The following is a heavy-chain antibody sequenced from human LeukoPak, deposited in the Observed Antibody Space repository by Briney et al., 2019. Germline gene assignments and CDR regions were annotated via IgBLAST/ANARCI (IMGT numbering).Heavy chain of an antibody. CDR3: ARHGDFCFDN. CDR1: GSTFSHYW. CDR2: INPDGSEK. D-gene: IGHD4-17*01. V-gene: IGHV3-7*03. Sequence: PGGSLRLSCVVSGSTFSHYWMNWVRQAPGKGLEYVAYINPDGSEKNCVDSVKGRFSISRDNAQNTLFLQMNSLRTEDTALYYCARHGDFCFDNWGQGTPVTVS. J-gene: IGHJ4*02.